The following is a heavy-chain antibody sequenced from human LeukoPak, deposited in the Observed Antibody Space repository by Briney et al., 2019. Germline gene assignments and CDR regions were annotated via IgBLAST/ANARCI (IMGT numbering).Heavy chain of an antibody. CDR2: IMPFLDVA. CDR1: GDTFNDYT. D-gene: IGHD7-27*01. Sequence: ASVKVSCKASGDTFNDYTFSWVRQVPGQGLGWMGRIMPFLDVANYAPRFQGRVTLTADKSTSTAYMELSSLRSEDTAVYYCARDHNSGYFDYWGQGTLVTVSS. J-gene: IGHJ4*02. V-gene: IGHV1-69*04. CDR3: ARDHNSGYFDY.